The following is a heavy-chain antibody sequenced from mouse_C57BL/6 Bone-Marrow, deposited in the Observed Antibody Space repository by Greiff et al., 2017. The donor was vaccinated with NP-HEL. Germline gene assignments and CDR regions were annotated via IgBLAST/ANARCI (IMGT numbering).Heavy chain of an antibody. D-gene: IGHD1-1*01. V-gene: IGHV14-4*01. Sequence: VQLQQSGAELVRPGASVKLSCTASGFNITDDYMHWVKQRPEQGLEWIGWIDPENGDTEYASKFQGKATITADTSSNTAYLQISSLTSEDTAVYYCTTVITTVVVPWYFDGWGTGTTVTVSS. CDR1: GFNITDDY. CDR3: TTVITTVVVPWYFDG. J-gene: IGHJ1*03. CDR2: IDPENGDT.